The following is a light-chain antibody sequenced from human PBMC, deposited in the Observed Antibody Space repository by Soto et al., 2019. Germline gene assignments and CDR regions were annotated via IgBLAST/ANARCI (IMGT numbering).Light chain of an antibody. CDR1: QSVSSN. J-gene: IGKJ2*02. V-gene: IGKV3D-15*01. CDR3: QQYNNWPPGT. Sequence: EIVMTQSPATLSVSPGDRTTLSCRASQSVSSNLAWYQQKPGQAPRLLIYGASTRATGIPARFSGSGSGTEGTLTSSSPQSEDSAVYYGQQYNNWPPGTFGQGTKLEI. CDR2: GAS.